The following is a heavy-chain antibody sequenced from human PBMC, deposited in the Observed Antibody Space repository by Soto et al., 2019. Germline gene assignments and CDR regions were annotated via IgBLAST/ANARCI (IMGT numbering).Heavy chain of an antibody. CDR3: ARETVATIIDYYYYYGMDV. CDR2: ISAYNGNT. CDR1: GYTFTSYG. J-gene: IGHJ6*02. V-gene: IGHV1-18*01. Sequence: QVQLVQSGAEVKKPGASVKVYCKASGYTFTSYGISWVRQAPGQGLEWMGWISAYNGNTNYAQKLQGRVTMTTDTATSTAYMELRSLRSDDTAVYYCARETVATIIDYYYYYGMDVWGQGTTVTVSS. D-gene: IGHD5-12*01.